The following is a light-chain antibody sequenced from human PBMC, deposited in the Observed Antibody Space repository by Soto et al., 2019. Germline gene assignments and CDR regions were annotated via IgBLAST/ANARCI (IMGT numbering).Light chain of an antibody. CDR2: GAS. V-gene: IGKV3-20*01. Sequence: VLTQSPGTLSLSPGERATLSCRASQSVSSNYLAWYQQKPGQAPRLLIYGASSRATGIPDRFSGSGSGTDFTLNISRLEPEDFAVYYCQQYGTSTFTFGQGTKLEIK. J-gene: IGKJ2*01. CDR3: QQYGTSTFT. CDR1: QSVSSNY.